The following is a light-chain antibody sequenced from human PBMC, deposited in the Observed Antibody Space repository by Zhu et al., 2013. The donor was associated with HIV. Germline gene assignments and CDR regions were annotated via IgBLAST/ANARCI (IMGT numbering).Light chain of an antibody. CDR1: QGIRNE. CDR3: QQYNNFPCS. Sequence: TQMTQSPSSLSASVGDRVTITCRASQGIRNELAWYQQKPGEAPNLLIYETSSLKSGVPSRFSGSGSGTEFTLSISSLQPDDFATYYCQQYNNFPCSFGQGTRLEI. CDR2: ETS. J-gene: IGKJ2*04. V-gene: IGKV1-5*03.